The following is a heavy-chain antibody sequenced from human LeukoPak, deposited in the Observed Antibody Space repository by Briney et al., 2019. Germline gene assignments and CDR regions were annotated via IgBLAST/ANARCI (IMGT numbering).Heavy chain of an antibody. V-gene: IGHV3-7*04. Sequence: GGSLRLSCAASGFTFSNYWMSWVRQAPGKGLEWVANIKPDGSEKYCVDSVKGRFSISRDNVRNVLYLQMNNLRAGDTALYYCARGDFWSGDYTDAFDVWGQGTIVTVSA. D-gene: IGHD3-3*01. CDR3: ARGDFWSGDYTDAFDV. CDR2: IKPDGSEK. CDR1: GFTFSNYW. J-gene: IGHJ3*01.